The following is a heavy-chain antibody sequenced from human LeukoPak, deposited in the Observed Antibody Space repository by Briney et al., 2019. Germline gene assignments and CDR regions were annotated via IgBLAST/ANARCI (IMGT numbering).Heavy chain of an antibody. CDR3: AKDIGLDYYYGSGSYPFDY. J-gene: IGHJ4*02. D-gene: IGHD3-10*01. Sequence: GGSLRLSCAASGFTFSSYAMSWVRQAPGKGLEWVSAISGSGDTTYYAASVKGRFTISRDNSKNTLYLQMNSLRAEDTAVYYCAKDIGLDYYYGSGSYPFDYWGQGTLVTVSS. V-gene: IGHV3-23*01. CDR2: ISGSGDTT. CDR1: GFTFSSYA.